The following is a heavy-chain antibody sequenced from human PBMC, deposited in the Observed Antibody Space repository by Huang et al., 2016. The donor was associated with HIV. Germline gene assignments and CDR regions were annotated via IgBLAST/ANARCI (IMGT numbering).Heavy chain of an antibody. CDR1: GGTFSKYA. J-gene: IGHJ4*02. V-gene: IGHV1-69*13. Sequence: QVQLVQSGAEVKTPGSSVKVSCKASGGTFSKYAISWVRQAPGQGLEWRGGLIPMFGTPNYARKVQGRVTITADDSTSTTYVEVSSLRSEDTALYYCARGQLGSYGDYDVLYWGQGTLFTVSS. CDR2: LIPMFGTP. D-gene: IGHD4-17*01. CDR3: ARGQLGSYGDYDVLY.